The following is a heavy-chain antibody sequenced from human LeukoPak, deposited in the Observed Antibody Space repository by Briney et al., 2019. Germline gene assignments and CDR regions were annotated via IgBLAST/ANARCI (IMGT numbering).Heavy chain of an antibody. CDR1: GFTFSTSA. CDR3: AKGGHDFNPFYW. CDR2: IKGGGGDP. D-gene: IGHD2-21*02. V-gene: IGHV3-23*01. J-gene: IGHJ4*02. Sequence: GGSLRLSCAASGFTFSTSAMGWVRQAPGKGLGWVSSIKGGGGDPFYADSVKGRFTISRDNSKNTLLLQLNSLRADDSAVYYCAKGGHDFNPFYWWGQGTLVTVSS.